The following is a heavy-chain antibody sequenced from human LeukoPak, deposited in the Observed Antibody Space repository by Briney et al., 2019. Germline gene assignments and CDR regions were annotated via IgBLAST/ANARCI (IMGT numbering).Heavy chain of an antibody. CDR2: IRYDGSNK. CDR3: AKERRGGVDY. Sequence: GGSLRLSCAASGFTFSSYGMHWVRQAPGKGPDWVAFIRYDGSNKYYADSVRGRFTISRDNSKNTLYLQMNSLRAEDTAVYYCAKERRGGVDYWGQGTLVTVSS. V-gene: IGHV3-30*02. J-gene: IGHJ4*02. CDR1: GFTFSSYG. D-gene: IGHD3-16*01.